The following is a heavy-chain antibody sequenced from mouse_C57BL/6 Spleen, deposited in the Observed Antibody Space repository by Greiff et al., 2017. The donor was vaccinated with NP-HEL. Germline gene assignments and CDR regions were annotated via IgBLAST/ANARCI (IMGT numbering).Heavy chain of an antibody. Sequence: QVQLQQSGAELVKPGASVKMSCKASGYTFTSYWITWVKQRPGQGLEWIGDIYPGSGSTNYNEKFKSKATLTVDTSSRTAYMQLSSLTSEDAAVYYCAGATVVATDYWGQGTTLTVSS. CDR1: GYTFTSYW. V-gene: IGHV1-55*01. CDR2: IYPGSGST. CDR3: AGATVVATDY. D-gene: IGHD1-1*01. J-gene: IGHJ2*01.